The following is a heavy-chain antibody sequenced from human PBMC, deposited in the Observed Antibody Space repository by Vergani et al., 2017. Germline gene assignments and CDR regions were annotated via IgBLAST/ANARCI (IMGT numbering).Heavy chain of an antibody. V-gene: IGHV1-18*01. D-gene: IGHD4-17*01. J-gene: IGHJ1*01. CDR2: ISVNNGNT. CDR3: ARSDYGDTAGEYFQH. Sequence: QVQLVQPGVEVKKPRASVKVSCKTSGYTFISYGISWVRQAPGQGLEWMGWISVNNGNTNYAQKFQGRVTMTTDTSTSTAYMEVRSLRSDDTAVYYCARSDYGDTAGEYFQHWGQGTLVTVSS. CDR1: GYTFISYG.